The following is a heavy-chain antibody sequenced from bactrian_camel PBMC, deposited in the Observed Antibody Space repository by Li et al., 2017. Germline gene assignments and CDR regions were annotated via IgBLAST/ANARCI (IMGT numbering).Heavy chain of an antibody. J-gene: IGHJ4*01. D-gene: IGHD7*01. CDR2: IGHGAT. Sequence: DVQLVESGGGSVQAGGSLRLSCAASGVDIGTYCMGWFRQVAGMRREGVASIGHGATIYADSVKGRFTISEDNAANTLYLQMNSLKPEDSGMYFCVASDGFCKLIDYSYRYLGQGTQVTVS. V-gene: IGHV3S42*01. CDR1: GVDIGTYC.